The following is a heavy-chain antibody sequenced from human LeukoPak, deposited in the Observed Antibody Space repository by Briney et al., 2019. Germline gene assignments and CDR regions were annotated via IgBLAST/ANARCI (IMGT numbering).Heavy chain of an antibody. Sequence: TGGSLRLSCAASGFTFDDYAMHWVWQAPGKGLEWVSGISWNSDNIGYADSVKGRFTISRDNAKNSLYLQMNSLRAEDTALYYCAKGVRITMVRGAFDIWGQGTMVTVSS. D-gene: IGHD3-10*01. CDR3: AKGVRITMVRGAFDI. J-gene: IGHJ3*02. CDR1: GFTFDDYA. V-gene: IGHV3-9*01. CDR2: ISWNSDNI.